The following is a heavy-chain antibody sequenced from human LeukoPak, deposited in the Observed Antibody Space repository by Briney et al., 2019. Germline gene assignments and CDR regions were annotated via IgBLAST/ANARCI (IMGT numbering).Heavy chain of an antibody. CDR1: GGSFGLYH. Sequence: SETLSLTCTVSGGSFGLYHWSWIRQPPGKGLEWIGYIFYNGSTKYNISLKSRLTISIDTSKNQFSLKLSSMPAADTAVYYRARDRAAGSDWLDPWGQGTLVTVSS. V-gene: IGHV4-59*01. CDR2: IFYNGST. J-gene: IGHJ5*02. CDR3: ARDRAAGSDWLDP. D-gene: IGHD3-10*01.